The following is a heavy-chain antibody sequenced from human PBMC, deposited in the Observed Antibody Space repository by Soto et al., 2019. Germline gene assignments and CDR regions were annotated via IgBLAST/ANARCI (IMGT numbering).Heavy chain of an antibody. D-gene: IGHD6-19*01. CDR3: AKSVSTVAGTYWFDP. CDR2: INSDGSST. Sequence: GGSLRLSCAASGFTFSSYWMHWVLQAPGKGLVWVSRINSDGSSTSYADSVKGRFTISRDNAKNSLYLQMNSLRAEDTALYYSAKSVSTVAGTYWFDPWGQGTLVTVSS. V-gene: IGHV3-74*01. J-gene: IGHJ5*02. CDR1: GFTFSSYW.